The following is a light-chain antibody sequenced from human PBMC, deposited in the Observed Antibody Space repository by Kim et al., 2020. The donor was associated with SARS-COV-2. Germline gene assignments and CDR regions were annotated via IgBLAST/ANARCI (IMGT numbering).Light chain of an antibody. Sequence: DIQVTQSPSSVSASVGDRVTITCRASQNINNWLAWYQQKPGKAPKLLIYATSNLQTGVPSRFSGSASGTDFTLTINSLQPEDSATYYCQEAHNFPITFGQGTRLEIK. J-gene: IGKJ5*01. CDR2: ATS. V-gene: IGKV1-12*01. CDR1: QNINNW. CDR3: QEAHNFPIT.